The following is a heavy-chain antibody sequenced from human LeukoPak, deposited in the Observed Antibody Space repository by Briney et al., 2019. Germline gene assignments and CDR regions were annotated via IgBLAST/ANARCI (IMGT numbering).Heavy chain of an antibody. CDR1: GYTFTSYG. CDR3: ATSGYYYDSSGYYAEDWFDP. J-gene: IGHJ5*02. V-gene: IGHV1-18*01. D-gene: IGHD3-22*01. CDR2: ISAYNGNT. Sequence: ASVKVSCKTSGYTFTSYGINWVRQAPGQGLEWMGWISAYNGNTKYAQKLQGRVTMTRDTSTSTVYMELSSLRSEDTAVYYCATSGYYYDSSGYYAEDWFDPWGQGTLVTVSS.